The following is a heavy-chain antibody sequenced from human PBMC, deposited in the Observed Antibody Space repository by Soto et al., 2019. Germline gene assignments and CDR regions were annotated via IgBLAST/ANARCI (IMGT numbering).Heavy chain of an antibody. V-gene: IGHV4-39*02. CDR2: LYYRGTT. CDR3: FGVVAVTLDY. Sequence: PSETLSLTCKVSGGSVTNSSYHWGWIRQTPGKGLEWIATLYYRGTTDYNSALRSRATMSVDTSKDHFSLTLRSVTVADTAVYFCFGVVAVTLDYWCPGTPVTVFS. D-gene: IGHD3-16*01. J-gene: IGHJ4*01. CDR1: GGSVTNSSYH.